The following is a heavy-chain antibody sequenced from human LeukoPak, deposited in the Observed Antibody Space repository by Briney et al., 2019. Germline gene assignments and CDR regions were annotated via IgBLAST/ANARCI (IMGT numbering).Heavy chain of an antibody. Sequence: PGGSLRLSCAASGFTFSNAWMSWVRQAPGKGLEWVGRIKSKTDGGTTDYAAPVKGRFTISGDDSKNTLYLQMNSLKTEDTAVYYCTTGDYYDSSGYYGGAFDIWGQGTMVTVSS. CDR3: TTGDYYDSSGYYGGAFDI. D-gene: IGHD3-22*01. J-gene: IGHJ3*02. V-gene: IGHV3-15*01. CDR1: GFTFSNAW. CDR2: IKSKTDGGTT.